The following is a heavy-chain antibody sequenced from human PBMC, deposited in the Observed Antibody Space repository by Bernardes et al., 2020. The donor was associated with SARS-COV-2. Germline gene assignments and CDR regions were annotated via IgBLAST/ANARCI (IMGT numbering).Heavy chain of an antibody. CDR2: ISYDGSNK. CDR3: ARDERPEVWGSSTLDY. D-gene: IGHD3-16*01. CDR1: GFTFSSCA. Sequence: GGTLRLSCAASGFTFSSCAMHWVRKGPGKGLEWVAVISYDGSNKYYADSVKGRFTISRDNSKNTLYLQMNSLRAEDTAVYYCARDERPEVWGSSTLDYWGQGTLVTVSS. V-gene: IGHV3-30-3*01. J-gene: IGHJ4*02.